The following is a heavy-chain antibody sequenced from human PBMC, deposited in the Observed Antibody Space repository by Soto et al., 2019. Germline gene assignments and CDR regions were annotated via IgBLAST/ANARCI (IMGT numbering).Heavy chain of an antibody. CDR3: ARDGAMYYYDSSGYYPYGMDV. CDR1: GGTFSSYA. Sequence: SVKVSCKASGGTFSSYAISWLRQAPGQGLEWMGGIIPIFGTANYAQKFQGRVTITADESTSTAYMELSSLRSEDTAVYYCARDGAMYYYDSSGYYPYGMDVWGQGTTVTVSS. J-gene: IGHJ6*02. D-gene: IGHD3-22*01. V-gene: IGHV1-69*13. CDR2: IIPIFGTA.